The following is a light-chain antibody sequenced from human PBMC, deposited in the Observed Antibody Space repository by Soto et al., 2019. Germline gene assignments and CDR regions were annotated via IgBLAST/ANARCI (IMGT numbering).Light chain of an antibody. V-gene: IGKV3-15*01. Sequence: EIVMTQSPGTLSVSPGERATLSCRASQSVSNDLAWIQQKPGQPPRLLIYGASTRATGIPARFTGSGFGTDFTITISSLQPEDFAVYSCKQYNGWPRTCGQGTKV. CDR3: KQYNGWPRT. CDR1: QSVSND. CDR2: GAS. J-gene: IGKJ1*01.